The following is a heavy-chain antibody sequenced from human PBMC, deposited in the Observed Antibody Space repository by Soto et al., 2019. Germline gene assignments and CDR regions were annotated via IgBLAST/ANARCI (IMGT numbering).Heavy chain of an antibody. J-gene: IGHJ4*02. Sequence: QEQLVQSGAEVKKPGSSVRVSCKDSGGLFSSYAISWVRQAPGQGLEWMGGIIPVFGSTNSAQKFPDSVTITADEYTNPAYMDLSSLKSEATAIYYCARGGSGYVLFNEFWGQGTLVTVSS. CDR2: IIPVFGST. V-gene: IGHV1-69*01. CDR3: ARGGSGYVLFNEF. D-gene: IGHD3-22*01. CDR1: GGLFSSYA.